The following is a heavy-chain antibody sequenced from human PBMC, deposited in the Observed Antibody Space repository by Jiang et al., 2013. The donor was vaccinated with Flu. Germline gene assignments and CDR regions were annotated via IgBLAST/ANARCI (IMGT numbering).Heavy chain of an antibody. D-gene: IGHD3-3*01. J-gene: IGHJ4*02. V-gene: IGHV3-23*04. CDR3: AKDKNQIDFWSGYPDY. CDR2: ISGNGGST. CDR1: GFTFSNYA. Sequence: QLVESGGGLVQPGGSLRLSCAASGFTFSNYAMSWVRQAPGKGLEWVSVISGNGGSTHFADSVRGRFTISRDNSKNTLYLQMNSLRIEDTAVYYCAKDKNQIDFWSGYPDYWGQGTLISVSS.